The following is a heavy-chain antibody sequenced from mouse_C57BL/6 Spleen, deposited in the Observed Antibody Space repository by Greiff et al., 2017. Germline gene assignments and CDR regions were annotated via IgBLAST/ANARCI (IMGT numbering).Heavy chain of an antibody. CDR2: IDPSDSET. J-gene: IGHJ2*01. CDR1: GYTFTSYW. CDR3: ARCSDGYYLDY. D-gene: IGHD2-3*01. Sequence: QVQLKQPGAELVRPGSSVKLSCKASGYTFTSYWMHWVKQRPIQGLEWIGNIDPSDSETHYNQKFKDKATLTVDKSSSTAYMQLSSLTSEDSAVYYCARCSDGYYLDYWGQGTTLTVSS. V-gene: IGHV1-52*01.